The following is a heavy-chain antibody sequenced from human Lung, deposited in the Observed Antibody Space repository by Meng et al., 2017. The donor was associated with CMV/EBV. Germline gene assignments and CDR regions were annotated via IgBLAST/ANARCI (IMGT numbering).Heavy chain of an antibody. CDR2: INPSDNTT. Sequence: SVTDSRLSSVYTLTNYYIHWVRQARGQGLEWMGIINPSDNTTIYAQKFQGRVTMTRDTSTSTVYMELSSLRSDNTALYYCARDHGYSSSWYFQYYFDCWGQGTLVTVSS. CDR3: ARDHGYSSSWYFQYYFDC. CDR1: VYTLTNYY. V-gene: IGHV1-46*01. J-gene: IGHJ4*02. D-gene: IGHD6-13*01.